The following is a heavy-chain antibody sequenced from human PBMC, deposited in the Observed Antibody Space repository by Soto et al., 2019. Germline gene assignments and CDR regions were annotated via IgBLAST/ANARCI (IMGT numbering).Heavy chain of an antibody. J-gene: IGHJ4*02. CDR3: AREGPLTGTDGFDY. CDR1: GGPFIPYG. V-gene: IGHV1-69*06. D-gene: IGHD1-20*01. Sequence: SVKVSCNISGGPFIPYGVIWVRQAPGQGLEWMGMIIPIFDTTNYAQKFQGRVTITADTSTSTAYMELSSLRSEDTAVYYCAREGPLTGTDGFDYWGQGTLVTVSS. CDR2: IIPIFDTT.